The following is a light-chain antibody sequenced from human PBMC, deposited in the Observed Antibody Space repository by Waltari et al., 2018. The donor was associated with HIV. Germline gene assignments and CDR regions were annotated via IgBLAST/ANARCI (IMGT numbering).Light chain of an antibody. J-gene: IGLJ2*01. CDR1: SSDGGGYNY. CDR2: EVS. V-gene: IGLV2-8*01. Sequence: QSALTQPHSASGSPGQSVTISCTGTSSDGGGYNYVSWYQQPPGKAPQPRIYEVSKRPSGVPDRFSGSKSGNTASLTVSGLQAEDEADYYCSSYAGSNNLLFGGGTKLTVL. CDR3: SSYAGSNNLL.